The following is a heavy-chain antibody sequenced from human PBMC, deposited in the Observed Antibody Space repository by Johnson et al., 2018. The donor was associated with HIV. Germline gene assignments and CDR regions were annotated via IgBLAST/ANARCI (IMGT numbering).Heavy chain of an antibody. Sequence: VQLVESGGGLVKPGGSLRLSCAASGFTFSDYYMTWIRQAPGKGLEWVSVIYSGGSTYYADSVKGRFTISRDNSKNTLYLQMNSLRAEDTAVYYCAKGYYYDSGGYSGVFDIWGQGTMVTVSS. J-gene: IGHJ3*02. V-gene: IGHV3-66*01. D-gene: IGHD3-22*01. CDR2: IYSGGST. CDR1: GFTFSDYY. CDR3: AKGYYYDSGGYSGVFDI.